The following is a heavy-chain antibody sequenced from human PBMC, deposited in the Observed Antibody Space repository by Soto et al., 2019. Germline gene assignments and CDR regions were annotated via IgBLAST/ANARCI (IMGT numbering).Heavy chain of an antibody. J-gene: IGHJ4*02. V-gene: IGHV4-4*02. Sequence: SETLSLTCAVSGVSISSPNWWSWVRQPPGKGLEWIGEIHHTGNTNYNPSLKSRVTISVDTSKNQFSLKLSSVTAADTAVYYCARTRLTNFGIGSRGGALITFLDYWGQGTLVTVSS. CDR1: GVSISSPNW. D-gene: IGHD1-20*01. CDR3: ARTRLTNFGIGSRGGALITFLDY. CDR2: IHHTGNT.